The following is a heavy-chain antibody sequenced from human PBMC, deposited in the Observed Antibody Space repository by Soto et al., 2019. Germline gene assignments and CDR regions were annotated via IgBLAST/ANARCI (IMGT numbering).Heavy chain of an antibody. D-gene: IGHD2-15*01. CDR1: GYTFTSYA. J-gene: IGHJ6*03. Sequence: GASVKVSCKASGYTFTSYAMHWVRQAPGQRLEWMGWINAGNGNTKYSQKFQGRVTITRDTSASTAYMELSSLRSEDTAVYYCASAGSYCSGGSCYGSYYYYYYMDVWGKGTTVTVSS. V-gene: IGHV1-3*01. CDR2: INAGNGNT. CDR3: ASAGSYCSGGSCYGSYYYYYYMDV.